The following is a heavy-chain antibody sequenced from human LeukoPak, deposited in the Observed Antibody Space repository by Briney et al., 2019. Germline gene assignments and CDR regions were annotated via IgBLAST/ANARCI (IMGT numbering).Heavy chain of an antibody. CDR2: ISGGGGST. D-gene: IGHD1-26*01. J-gene: IGHJ4*02. Sequence: GGSLRLSCAASGFTFNNYALSWVRQAPGKGLEWVSTISGGGGSTYYADSVKGRFTISRDNSKNTLYLQVNSLRAEDTAVYYCAKGGKWDVTPFDYWGQGNLVTVSS. V-gene: IGHV3-23*01. CDR3: AKGGKWDVTPFDY. CDR1: GFTFNNYA.